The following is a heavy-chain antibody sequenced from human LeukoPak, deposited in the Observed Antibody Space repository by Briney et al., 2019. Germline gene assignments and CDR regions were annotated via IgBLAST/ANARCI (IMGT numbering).Heavy chain of an antibody. D-gene: IGHD4-11*01. J-gene: IGHJ4*02. Sequence: GASVKVSCKASGYTFTGHYMHWVRQAPGQGLEWMGWINPNSGGTNYAQKFQGRVTMTRDTSISTAYMELSRLRSDDTAVYYCARWVSYSNYYFDYWGQGTLVTVSS. CDR3: ARWVSYSNYYFDY. CDR2: INPNSGGT. V-gene: IGHV1-2*02. CDR1: GYTFTGHY.